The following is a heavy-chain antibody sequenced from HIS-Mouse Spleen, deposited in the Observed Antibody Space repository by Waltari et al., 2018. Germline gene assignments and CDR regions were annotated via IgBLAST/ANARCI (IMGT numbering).Heavy chain of an antibody. CDR2: MNPNSGNT. CDR1: GYTFPSYD. D-gene: IGHD4-4*01. V-gene: IGHV1-8*01. CDR3: ARGHDYSNYFDY. J-gene: IGHJ4*02. Sequence: QVQLVQSGAEVKKPGASVKVSCKASGYTFPSYDINCVRQATGQGLEWMGWMNPNSGNTGYAQKFQGRVTMTRNTSISTAYMELSSLRSEDTAVYYCARGHDYSNYFDYWGQGTLVTVSS.